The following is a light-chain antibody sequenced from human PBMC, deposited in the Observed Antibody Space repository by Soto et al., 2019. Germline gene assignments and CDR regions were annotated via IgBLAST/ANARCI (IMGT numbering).Light chain of an antibody. CDR1: LSIASW. V-gene: IGKV1-5*03. Sequence: DIQVTQSPSTLSASVGDRVTITSRACLSIASWLAWYQQKPGKAPKLLIYKASTLESGVPSRFSGGGSGTEFTLTISSLQPDDFATFYCHQYNSYPWTFGQGTKVEI. CDR3: HQYNSYPWT. J-gene: IGKJ1*01. CDR2: KAS.